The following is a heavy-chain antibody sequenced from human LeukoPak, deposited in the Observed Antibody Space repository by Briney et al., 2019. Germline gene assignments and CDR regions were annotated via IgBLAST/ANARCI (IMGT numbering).Heavy chain of an antibody. J-gene: IGHJ4*02. V-gene: IGHV3-23*01. CDR1: GFIFSNYA. CDR2: IDSTGAYT. D-gene: IGHD6-25*01. CDR3: AKGSAAGRPYYFDY. Sequence: GGSLRLSCAASGFIFSNYAMSWVRQAPGKGLGWVSAIDSTGAYTWYADSVKGRFTISKDSSKTILYLQMNSLRAEDAAVYFCAKGSAAGRPYYFDYWGQGTLVTVSS.